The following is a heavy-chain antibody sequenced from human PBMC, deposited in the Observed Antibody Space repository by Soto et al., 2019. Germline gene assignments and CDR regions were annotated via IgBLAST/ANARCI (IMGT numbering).Heavy chain of an antibody. J-gene: IGHJ5*02. Sequence: SATLALHCPFSGGSISRYYRSWIRQPPGNGLEWIGYVYYSGSTNYNPSLKSRVTITRDTSTSTVYMDLSSLRYEDTAVYYCARDNSQNYGTPAASSWFHPWGRGTPVTVSS. CDR3: ARDNSQNYGTPAASSWFHP. CDR2: VYYSGST. CDR1: GGSISRYY. D-gene: IGHD2-15*01. V-gene: IGHV4-59*13.